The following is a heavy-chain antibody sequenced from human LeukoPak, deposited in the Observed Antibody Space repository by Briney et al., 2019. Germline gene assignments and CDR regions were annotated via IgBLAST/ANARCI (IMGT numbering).Heavy chain of an antibody. CDR3: ARQLNRAYAPDDAFDI. CDR1: GYSFTSYW. Sequence: AGESLKISCKGSGYSFTSYWIGWVRQMPGKGLEWMGIIYPGDSDTRYSPSFQGQVTISADKSISTAYLQWSSLKASDTAMYYCARQLNRAYAPDDAFDIWGQGTMVTVSS. D-gene: IGHD1-14*01. V-gene: IGHV5-51*01. CDR2: IYPGDSDT. J-gene: IGHJ3*02.